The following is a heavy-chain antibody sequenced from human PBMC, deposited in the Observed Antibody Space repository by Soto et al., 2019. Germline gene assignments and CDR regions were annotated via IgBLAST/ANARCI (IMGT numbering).Heavy chain of an antibody. Sequence: VASVKVSCKASGYTFTSYYMHWVRQAPGQGLEWMGIINPSGGSTSYAQKFQGRVTMTRDTSTSTVYMELSSLRSEDTAVYYCARAVSPDSSGWNPIDYWGQGTLVTVSS. V-gene: IGHV1-46*01. CDR2: INPSGGST. CDR1: GYTFTSYY. CDR3: ARAVSPDSSGWNPIDY. J-gene: IGHJ4*02. D-gene: IGHD6-19*01.